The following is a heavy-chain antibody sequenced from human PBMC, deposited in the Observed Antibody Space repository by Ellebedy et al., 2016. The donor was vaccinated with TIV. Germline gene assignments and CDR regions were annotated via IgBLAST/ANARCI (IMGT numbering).Heavy chain of an antibody. Sequence: GESLKISCAASGFTFSSYGMHWVRQAPGKGLEWVAVISYDGSNKYYADSVKGRFTISRDNSKNTLYLQMNSLRAEDTAVYYCAGAPNQDFFDYWGQGSLVTVSS. D-gene: IGHD4/OR15-4a*01. V-gene: IGHV3-30*03. CDR2: ISYDGSNK. CDR3: AGAPNQDFFDY. J-gene: IGHJ4*02. CDR1: GFTFSSYG.